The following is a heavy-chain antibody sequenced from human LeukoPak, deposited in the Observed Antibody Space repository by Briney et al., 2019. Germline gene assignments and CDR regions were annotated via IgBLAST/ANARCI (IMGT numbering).Heavy chain of an antibody. J-gene: IGHJ5*02. V-gene: IGHV3-48*01. Sequence: PGGSLRLSCAASGFTFSSYSINWVRLPPPKGLEWVSYISISSSTIYHADSVKGRSTVSRDNAKKSLYLQMNSLRAEDTAVYYCARDARWSTRPNWFDPWGQGTLVTVSS. CDR2: ISISSSTI. CDR3: ARDARWSTRPNWFDP. CDR1: GFTFSSYS. D-gene: IGHD4-23*01.